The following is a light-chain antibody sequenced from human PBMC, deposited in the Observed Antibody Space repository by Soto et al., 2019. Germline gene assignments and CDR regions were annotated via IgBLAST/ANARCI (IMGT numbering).Light chain of an antibody. CDR1: NIATKP. Sequence: SYELTQPPSVSVAPGKTARLTCGGNNIATKPVHWYQRKPGQAPVLVIYYDSDRPSGIPERFSGSNSGNTATLTISRVEAGDEADYYCQVWDSGSDHRVFGGGTKVTVL. CDR3: QVWDSGSDHRV. CDR2: YDS. J-gene: IGLJ2*01. V-gene: IGLV3-21*04.